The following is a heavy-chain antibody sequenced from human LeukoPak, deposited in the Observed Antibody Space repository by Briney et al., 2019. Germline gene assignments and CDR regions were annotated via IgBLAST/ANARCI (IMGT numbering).Heavy chain of an antibody. Sequence: SETLSLTCTVSGGSISSYYWSWIRQPPGKGLEWIGYIYYSGSTNYNPSLKSRVTISVDTSKNQFSLKLSSVTAADTAVYYCARGYYDFWSGYSTPGCWFDPWGQGTLVTVSS. CDR2: IYYSGST. D-gene: IGHD3-3*01. CDR1: GGSISSYY. CDR3: ARGYYDFWSGYSTPGCWFDP. V-gene: IGHV4-59*01. J-gene: IGHJ5*02.